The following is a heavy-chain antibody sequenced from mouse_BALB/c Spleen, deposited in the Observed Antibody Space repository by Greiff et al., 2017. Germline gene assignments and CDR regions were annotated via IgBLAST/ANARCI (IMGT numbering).Heavy chain of an antibody. D-gene: IGHD2-10*01. CDR2: IDPENGNT. CDR1: GFNIKDYY. Sequence: EVKLVESGAELVRPGALVKLSCKASGFNIKDYYMHWVKQRPEQGLEWIGWIDPENGNTIYDPKFQGKASITADTSSNTAYLQLSSLTSEDTAVYYCARAPPYYGNYESAMDYWGQGTSVTVSS. J-gene: IGHJ4*01. V-gene: IGHV14-1*02. CDR3: ARAPPYYGNYESAMDY.